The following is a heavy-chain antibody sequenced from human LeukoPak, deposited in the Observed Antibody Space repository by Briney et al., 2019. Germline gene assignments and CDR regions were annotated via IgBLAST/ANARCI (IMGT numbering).Heavy chain of an antibody. J-gene: IGHJ4*02. D-gene: IGHD4-17*01. V-gene: IGHV1-2*02. Sequence: GASVNVSCKASGYTFPVYYMHWVRQAPGQGLEWMGWINPNSGGTNYAQKFQGRVTMTRDTSITTAYMEVSRLRSDDTAVYYCARIRYGDYVVFDYWGQGTLVTVSS. CDR3: ARIRYGDYVVFDY. CDR1: GYTFPVYY. CDR2: INPNSGGT.